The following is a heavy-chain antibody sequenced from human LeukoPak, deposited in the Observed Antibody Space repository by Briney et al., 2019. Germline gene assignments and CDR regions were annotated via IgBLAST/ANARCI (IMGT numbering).Heavy chain of an antibody. D-gene: IGHD5-18*01. CDR2: ISATGIT. J-gene: IGHJ4*02. V-gene: IGHV4-4*07. CDR1: GGSINGYY. Sequence: SETLSLTCTVSGGSINGYYWSWIRQPAGKGLEWIGRISATGITHYNPTLESRVTTSVDMSRNQFSLKLSSVAAADTTMYYCARHRKADTATDYWGQGTLVTVSS. CDR3: ARHRKADTATDY.